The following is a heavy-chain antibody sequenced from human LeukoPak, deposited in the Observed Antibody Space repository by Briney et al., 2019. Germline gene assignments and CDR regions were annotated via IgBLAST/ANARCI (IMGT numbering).Heavy chain of an antibody. CDR2: IKQDGGEK. J-gene: IGHJ4*02. Sequence: PGGSLRLSCAASGFTFTNYWMTWVRQAPGKGLEGGANIKQDGGEKYYVDSVQGRFTISRDNAKNSLYLQMNSLRVEDTAVYYCARMSSSSWYVCDYWGQGTLVTVSS. D-gene: IGHD6-13*01. CDR3: ARMSSSSWYVCDY. CDR1: GFTFTNYW. V-gene: IGHV3-7*01.